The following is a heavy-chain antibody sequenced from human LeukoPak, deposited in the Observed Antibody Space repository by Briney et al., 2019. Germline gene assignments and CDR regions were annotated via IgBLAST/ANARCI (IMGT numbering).Heavy chain of an antibody. CDR2: ISAYNGNT. CDR3: ARGHFDWLFTAFDY. J-gene: IGHJ4*02. Sequence: GASVKVSCKASGYTFTSYGISWVRQASGQGLEWMGWISAYNGNTNYAQKLQGRVTMTTDTSTSTAYIELRSLRSDDTAVYYCARGHFDWLFTAFDYWGQGTLVTVSS. V-gene: IGHV1-18*01. D-gene: IGHD3-9*01. CDR1: GYTFTSYG.